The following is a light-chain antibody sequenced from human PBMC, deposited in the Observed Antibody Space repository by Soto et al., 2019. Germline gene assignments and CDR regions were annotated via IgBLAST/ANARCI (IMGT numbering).Light chain of an antibody. CDR1: QGISNY. J-gene: IGKJ5*01. V-gene: IGKV1-27*01. CDR2: AAS. Sequence: GDRVTITCRASQGISNYLAWYQQKPGKVPKLLIYAASTLQSGVPSRSSGSGSGTDFTLTISSLQPEDVATYYCQKYNSALSITFGQGTRLEIK. CDR3: QKYNSALSIT.